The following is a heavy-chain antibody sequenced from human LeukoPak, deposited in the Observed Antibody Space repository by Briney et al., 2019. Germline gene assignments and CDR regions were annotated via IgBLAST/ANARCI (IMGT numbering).Heavy chain of an antibody. D-gene: IGHD3-10*01. CDR3: ARVDGSGSYYNDY. J-gene: IGHJ4*02. V-gene: IGHV3-30*03. CDR2: ISYDGSNK. CDR1: GFTFSSYG. Sequence: GGSLRLSCAASGFTFSSYGMHWVRQAPGKGLEWVAVISYDGSNKYYADSVKGRFTISRDNSKNTLYLQMNSLRAEDTAVYYCARVDGSGSYYNDYWGQGTLVTVSS.